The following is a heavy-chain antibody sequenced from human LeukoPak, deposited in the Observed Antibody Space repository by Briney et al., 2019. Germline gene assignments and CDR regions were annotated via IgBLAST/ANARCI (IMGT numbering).Heavy chain of an antibody. CDR2: IYHTGST. D-gene: IGHD3-22*01. J-gene: IGHJ4*02. V-gene: IGHV4-59*12. Sequence: IYHTGSTSYSPSLKSRVTIAVDTSKNQFSLKLSSVTAADTAVYYCASRDSSGYSFWGQGTLVTVSS. CDR3: ASRDSSGYSF.